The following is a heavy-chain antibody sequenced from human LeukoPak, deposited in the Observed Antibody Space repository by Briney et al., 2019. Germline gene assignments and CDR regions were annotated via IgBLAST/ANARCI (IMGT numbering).Heavy chain of an antibody. CDR1: GGSFSGYY. J-gene: IGHJ6*03. D-gene: IGHD2-15*01. V-gene: IGHV4-34*01. CDR3: ARGSAWYVYYYYYMDV. Sequence: SETLSLTCAVYGGSFSGYYWSWIRQPPGKGLEWIGEINHSGSTNYNPSLKSRVTISVDTSKNQLSLKLSSVTAADTAVYYCARGSAWYVYYYYYMDVWGKGTTVTVSS. CDR2: INHSGST.